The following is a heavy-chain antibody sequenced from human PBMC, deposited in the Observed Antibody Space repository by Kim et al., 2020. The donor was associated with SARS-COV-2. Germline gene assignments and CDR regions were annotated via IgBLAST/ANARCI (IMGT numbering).Heavy chain of an antibody. CDR2: IDNIYGST. CDR1: RFIFSDYS. J-gene: IGHJ4*02. CDR3: ARDPQRKDAYNHDY. D-gene: IGHD1-1*01. Sequence: GGSLRLSCSVSRFIFSDYSMSWIRQAPEKGLEWIAHIDNIYGSTNYADSVKGRFTISRDNAKNSLYLEMNSLTPDDTALYSCARDPQRKDAYNHDYWGQGTLVTVSS. V-gene: IGHV3-11*05.